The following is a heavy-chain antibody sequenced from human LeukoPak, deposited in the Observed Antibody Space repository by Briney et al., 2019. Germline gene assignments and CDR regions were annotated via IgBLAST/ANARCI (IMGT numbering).Heavy chain of an antibody. Sequence: GGSLRLSCAASGFTFSSYDMHWVRQAPGKGLEWVAVMWSDGSNKYHADSVKGRFTISRDNSKNTLYLQMNSLRAEDTAVYYCARNSALDYWGQGTLVTVSS. D-gene: IGHD2/OR15-2a*01. CDR2: MWSDGSNK. CDR3: ARNSALDY. V-gene: IGHV3-33*01. CDR1: GFTFSSYD. J-gene: IGHJ4*02.